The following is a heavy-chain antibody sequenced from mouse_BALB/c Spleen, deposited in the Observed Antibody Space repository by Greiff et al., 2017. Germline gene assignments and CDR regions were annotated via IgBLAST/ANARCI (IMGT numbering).Heavy chain of an antibody. CDR2: ILPGSGST. Sequence: QVQLQQSGAELMKPGASVKISCKATGYTFSSYWIEWVKQRPGHGLEWIGEILPGSGSTNYNEKFKGKATFTADTSSNTAYMQLSSLTSEDSAVYYCAKGYDGAAYYFDYWGQGTTLTVSS. J-gene: IGHJ2*01. V-gene: IGHV1-9*01. D-gene: IGHD2-2*01. CDR1: GYTFSSYW. CDR3: AKGYDGAAYYFDY.